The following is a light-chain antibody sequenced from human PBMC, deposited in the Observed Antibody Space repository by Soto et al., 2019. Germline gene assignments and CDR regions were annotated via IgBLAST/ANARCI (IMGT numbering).Light chain of an antibody. CDR3: QQRSNWPRLT. CDR2: DAS. J-gene: IGKJ4*01. CDR1: QSVSSGN. Sequence: EIVLTQPPGTLSLYPGQRATLSCRASQSVSSGNLAWYQQKPGQAPRLLIYDASNRATGIPARFSGSGSGTDFTLTISSLEPEDFAVYYCQQRSNWPRLTFGGGTKVDIK. V-gene: IGKV3-11*01.